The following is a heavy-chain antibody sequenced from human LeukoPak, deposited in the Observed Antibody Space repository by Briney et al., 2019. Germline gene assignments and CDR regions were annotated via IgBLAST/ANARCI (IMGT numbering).Heavy chain of an antibody. V-gene: IGHV3-7*01. CDR2: IKQDGGEK. D-gene: IGHD1-26*01. CDR3: ARDQTKWEPLRRRDYYYMDV. CDR1: GFTFSRYW. Sequence: PGGSLRLSCVASGFTFSRYWMSWVRQAPGKGLEWVANIKQDGGEKWYVDSVKGRFTISRDNAKNSLYLQMNSLRAEDTAVYYCARDQTKWEPLRRRDYYYMDVWGKGTTVTVSS. J-gene: IGHJ6*03.